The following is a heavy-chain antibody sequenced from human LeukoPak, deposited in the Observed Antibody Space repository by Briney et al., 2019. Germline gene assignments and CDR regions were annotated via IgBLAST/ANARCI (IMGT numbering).Heavy chain of an antibody. Sequence: GASVKVSCKASGGTFSSYAISWVRQAPGQGLEWMGGIIPIFGTANYAQKFQGRVTITADESTSTAYMELSSLRSEDTAVYYCARVVTTSLVDYYYMDVWGKATTVIISS. CDR1: GGTFSSYA. V-gene: IGHV1-69*13. CDR3: ARVVTTSLVDYYYMDV. D-gene: IGHD4-17*01. J-gene: IGHJ6*03. CDR2: IIPIFGTA.